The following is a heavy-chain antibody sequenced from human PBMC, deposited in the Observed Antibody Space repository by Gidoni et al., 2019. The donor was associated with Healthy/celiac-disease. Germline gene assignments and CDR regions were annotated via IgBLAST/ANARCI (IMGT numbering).Heavy chain of an antibody. J-gene: IGHJ4*02. D-gene: IGHD3-10*01. CDR2: INHRGIT. CDR1: GASSRGYY. CDR3: ARGITMVRGATYYFDY. Sequence: QAQLQQWGAGLLKPSETLSLTCAVYGASSRGYYWSWIRHPPGKGLEWIGEINHRGITNYNPYRKSRVTISVDTSKNQFSLKLSSVNAADTAVYYCARGITMVRGATYYFDYWGQGTLVTVSS. V-gene: IGHV4-34*01.